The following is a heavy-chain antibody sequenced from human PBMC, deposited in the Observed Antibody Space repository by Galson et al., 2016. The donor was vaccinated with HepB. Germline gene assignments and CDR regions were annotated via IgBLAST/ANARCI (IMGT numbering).Heavy chain of an antibody. CDR3: AKYSGSDVYFDY. D-gene: IGHD5-12*01. J-gene: IGHJ4*02. CDR1: GLTFGSYW. V-gene: IGHV3-7*03. Sequence: SLRLSCAASGLTFGSYWMAWVRQAPGKGLEWVANIKQDESEKNYVDSVKGRFTISRDNAKTSLYLQMISLRDEDTAVYYCAKYSGSDVYFDYWGRGTLVTVSS. CDR2: IKQDESEK.